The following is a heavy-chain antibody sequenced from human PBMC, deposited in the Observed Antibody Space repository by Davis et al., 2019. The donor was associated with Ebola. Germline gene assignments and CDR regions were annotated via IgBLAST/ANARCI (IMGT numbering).Heavy chain of an antibody. CDR2: IYHSGST. CDR3: ARECSDGVHWCFDP. Sequence: MPSETLSPTCGVSGGSTTSGGYSWSWIRQPPGKGLEWIGYIYHSGSTYYNPPPKSRVTRSVDKSKHQFSLKLSSVTAADTAVYYCARECSDGVHWCFDPWCQGTLVTASS. J-gene: IGHJ5*02. V-gene: IGHV4-30-2*01. CDR1: GGSTTSGGYS. D-gene: IGHD2-8*01.